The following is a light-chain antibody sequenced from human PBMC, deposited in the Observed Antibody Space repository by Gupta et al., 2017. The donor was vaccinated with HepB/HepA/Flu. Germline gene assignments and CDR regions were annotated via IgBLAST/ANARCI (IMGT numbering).Light chain of an antibody. Sequence: DIQLTQSPCFLSASVGDRVTITCRASQDINSHLIWYQQKPGKDPKLLIYSASTLQSGVPSRFSGSGSGTEFTLTISSLQPEDFATYYCQQFNTYPITFGQGTRLDIK. CDR1: QDINSH. CDR2: SAS. V-gene: IGKV1-9*01. CDR3: QQFNTYPIT. J-gene: IGKJ5*01.